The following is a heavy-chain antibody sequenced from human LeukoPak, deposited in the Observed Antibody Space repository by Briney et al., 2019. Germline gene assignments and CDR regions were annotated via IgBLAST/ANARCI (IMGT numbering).Heavy chain of an antibody. CDR3: ARGIVGGTRPIDY. J-gene: IGHJ4*02. CDR2: INSDGSST. V-gene: IGHV3-74*01. D-gene: IGHD1-26*01. CDR1: GFTFSSYW. Sequence: PGGSLRLSCAASGFTFSSYWMHWVRQAPGKRLVWVSRINSDGSSTSHADSVKGRFTISRDNAKNTLYLQMNSLRTEDTAVYYCARGIVGGTRPIDYWGQGTLVTVSS.